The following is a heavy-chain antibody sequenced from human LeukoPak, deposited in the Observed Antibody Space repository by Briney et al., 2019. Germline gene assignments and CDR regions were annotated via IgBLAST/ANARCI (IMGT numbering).Heavy chain of an antibody. CDR1: GFTFSSYA. J-gene: IGHJ6*03. Sequence: GGSLRLSCAASGFTFSSYAMSWVHQAPGKGLEWVSAISGSGGSTYYADSVKGRFTISRDNSKNTLYLQMNSLRAEDTAVYYCAKGTANWGSYYMDVWGKGTTVTVSS. V-gene: IGHV3-23*01. CDR2: ISGSGGST. CDR3: AKGTANWGSYYMDV. D-gene: IGHD7-27*01.